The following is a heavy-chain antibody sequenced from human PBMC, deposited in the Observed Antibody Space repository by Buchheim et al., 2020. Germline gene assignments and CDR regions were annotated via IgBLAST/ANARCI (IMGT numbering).Heavy chain of an antibody. Sequence: QVQLQESGPGLVKPSETLSLTCTVSGGSVSSGSYYWSWIRQPPGKGLEWIGYIYYSGSTNYNPSLKSRVTISLDTSKNQFSLKLSSVTAADTAVYYCARGFRSTGWYYFDYWGQGTL. CDR2: IYYSGST. D-gene: IGHD6-19*01. V-gene: IGHV4-61*01. CDR1: GGSVSSGSYY. J-gene: IGHJ4*02. CDR3: ARGFRSTGWYYFDY.